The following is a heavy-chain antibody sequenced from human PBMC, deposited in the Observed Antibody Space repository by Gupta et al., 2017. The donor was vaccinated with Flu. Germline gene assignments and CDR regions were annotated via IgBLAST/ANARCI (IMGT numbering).Heavy chain of an antibody. CDR3: ARVPTPQWLGSSVSFQH. V-gene: IGHV3-48*03. D-gene: IGHD6-19*01. CDR2: IGSGGSTI. J-gene: IGHJ1*01. CDR1: GFTFSSYE. Sequence: EVQLVESGGGLVQPGGSLRLSCAASGFTFSSYEMNWVRQAPGKGLEWVSYIGSGGSTIYYADSVKGRFTISRDNAKNSLYLQMNSLRAEDTAVYYCARVPTPQWLGSSVSFQHWGQGTLVTVSS.